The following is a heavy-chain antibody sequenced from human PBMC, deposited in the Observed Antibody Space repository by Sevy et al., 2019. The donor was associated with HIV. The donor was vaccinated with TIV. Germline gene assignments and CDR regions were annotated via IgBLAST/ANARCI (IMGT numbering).Heavy chain of an antibody. J-gene: IGHJ6*02. Sequence: GGSLRLSCAASGFTFSNYYMNWIRQAPGKGREWVPYISSSGCPIPYAASVKGRFTITRDNARNSLYLQMNSLRAEDTAVYYCAREEEQWRGELANYGMDVWGQGTTVTVSS. CDR1: GFTFSNYY. CDR3: AREEEQWRGELANYGMDV. CDR2: ISSSGCPI. D-gene: IGHD6-19*01. V-gene: IGHV3-11*01.